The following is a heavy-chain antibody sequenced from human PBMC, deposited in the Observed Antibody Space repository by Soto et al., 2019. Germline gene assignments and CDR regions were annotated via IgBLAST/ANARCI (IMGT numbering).Heavy chain of an antibody. J-gene: IGHJ5*02. D-gene: IGHD6-13*01. CDR1: GYTFTSYA. CDR2: INAGNGNT. CDR3: AGGGGIAAAGTNH. V-gene: IGHV1-3*05. Sequence: QVQLVQSGAEEKKPGASVKVSCKASGYTFTSYAMHWVRQAPGQRLEWMGWINAGNGNTKYSQKVQGRVTITRDTSASTAYGELSSLRSEDTAVYYCAGGGGIAAAGTNHWGQGTLVTVSS.